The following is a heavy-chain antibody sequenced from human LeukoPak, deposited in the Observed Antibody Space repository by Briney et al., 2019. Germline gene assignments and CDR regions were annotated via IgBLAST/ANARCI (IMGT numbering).Heavy chain of an antibody. CDR1: GFTFSSYA. D-gene: IGHD4-17*01. Sequence: WGALRLSCAASGFTFSSYAMHWVRQAPGKGLEWVAVISYDGSNKYYADSVKGRFTISRDNSKNMLYLQMNSLRAEDTAVYYCARDHARNSGDSFDYWGQGTLVTVSS. J-gene: IGHJ4*02. CDR3: ARDHARNSGDSFDY. V-gene: IGHV3-30*04. CDR2: ISYDGSNK.